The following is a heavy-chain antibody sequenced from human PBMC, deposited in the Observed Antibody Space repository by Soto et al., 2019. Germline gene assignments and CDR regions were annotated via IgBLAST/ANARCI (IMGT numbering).Heavy chain of an antibody. CDR3: ARGRGDYYFDY. V-gene: IGHV4-59*01. Sequence: PSETLSLTCIVSGFFISSYYWSWIRQPPGKGLEWLGYIYNSGNTNYNPSLKSRVSMSVDTSKNQFSLKVSSVTAADTAAYYCARGRGDYYFDYWGQGTLVTVSS. D-gene: IGHD7-27*01. CDR2: IYNSGNT. CDR1: GFFISSYY. J-gene: IGHJ4*02.